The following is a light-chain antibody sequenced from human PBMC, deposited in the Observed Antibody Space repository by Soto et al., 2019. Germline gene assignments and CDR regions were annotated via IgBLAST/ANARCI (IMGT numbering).Light chain of an antibody. CDR1: SSNIGAGYD. Sequence: QSVLTQPPSVSGAPGQRVTISCTGSSSNIGAGYDVHWYQQLPGTAPKLLIYGNSNRPSGVPDRFSGSKSGTSASLAISGLQSEDEADYYCAAWDDSVNGLYVFGTGTKLTVL. CDR2: GNS. CDR3: AAWDDSVNGLYV. V-gene: IGLV1-40*01. J-gene: IGLJ1*01.